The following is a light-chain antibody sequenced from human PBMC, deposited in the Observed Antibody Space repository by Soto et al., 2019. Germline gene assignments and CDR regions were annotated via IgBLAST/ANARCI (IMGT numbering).Light chain of an antibody. CDR1: QGIANY. CDR2: AAS. J-gene: IGKJ3*01. Sequence: DIQMTQSPSSLSASVGDRVTITCRASQGIANYLAWYQQKPGKVPKLLIYAASTLDPGVPSRFSGSGFGTDFTLSISSLQPEDFATSYCQKYNGAPFTFGPGTKVDIK. V-gene: IGKV1-27*01. CDR3: QKYNGAPFT.